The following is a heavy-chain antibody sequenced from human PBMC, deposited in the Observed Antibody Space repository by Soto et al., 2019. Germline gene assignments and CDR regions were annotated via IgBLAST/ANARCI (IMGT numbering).Heavy chain of an antibody. J-gene: IGHJ6*02. CDR2: IIPIFGTA. Sequence: QVQLVQSGAEVKKPGSSVKVSCKASGGTFSSYAISWVRQAPGQGIEWMGGIIPIFGTANYAQKFQGRVTITADESTSTAYMELSSLRSEDTAVYYCARARITIFGVVSYYYYGMDVWGQGTTVTVSS. CDR3: ARARITIFGVVSYYYYGMDV. D-gene: IGHD3-3*01. CDR1: GGTFSSYA. V-gene: IGHV1-69*01.